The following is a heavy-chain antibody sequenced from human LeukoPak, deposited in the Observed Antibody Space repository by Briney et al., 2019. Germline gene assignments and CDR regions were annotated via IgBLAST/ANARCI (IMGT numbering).Heavy chain of an antibody. J-gene: IGHJ4*02. V-gene: IGHV4-59*05. CDR1: GGSISSHY. D-gene: IGHD2-15*01. Sequence: PSETLSLTCTVSGGSISSHYWSWLRQPPGKGLEWIGSIYYSGSTYYNPSLKSRVTISVDTSKNQFSLKLSSVTAADTAVYYCARHFRSPAVVVAAADYWGQGTLVTVSS. CDR2: IYYSGST. CDR3: ARHFRSPAVVVAAADY.